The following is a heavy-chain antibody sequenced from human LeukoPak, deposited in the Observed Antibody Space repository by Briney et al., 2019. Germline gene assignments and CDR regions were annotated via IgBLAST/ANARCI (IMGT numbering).Heavy chain of an antibody. CDR2: IYYSGST. V-gene: IGHV4-39*01. CDR1: GGSISSSSCY. J-gene: IGHJ4*02. D-gene: IGHD3-10*01. CDR3: ARYRRTYYYGSGSYYPDY. Sequence: SETLSLTCTVSGGSISSSSCYWGWIRQPPGKGLEWIGSIYYSGSTYYNPSLKSRVTISVDTSKNQFSLKLSSVTAADTAVYYCARYRRTYYYGSGSYYPDYWGQGTLVTVSS.